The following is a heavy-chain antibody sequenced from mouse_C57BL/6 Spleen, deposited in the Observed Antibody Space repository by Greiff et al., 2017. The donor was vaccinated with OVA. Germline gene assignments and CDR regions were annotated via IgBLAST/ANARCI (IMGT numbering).Heavy chain of an antibody. D-gene: IGHD1-1*01. CDR2: IDPENGDT. Sequence: VQLQQSGAELVRPGASVKLSCTASGFNIKDDYMHWVKQRPEQGLEWIGWIDPENGDTEYASKFQGKATITADTSSNTAYLQLSSLTSEDTAVYYCTTDYYGSRNWFAYWGKGTLVTVSA. CDR1: GFNIKDDY. J-gene: IGHJ3*01. V-gene: IGHV14-4*01. CDR3: TTDYYGSRNWFAY.